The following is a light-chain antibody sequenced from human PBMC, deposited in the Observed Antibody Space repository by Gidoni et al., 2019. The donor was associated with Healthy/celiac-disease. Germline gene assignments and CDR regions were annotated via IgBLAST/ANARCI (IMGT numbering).Light chain of an antibody. V-gene: IGLV3-21*04. J-gene: IGLJ2*01. Sequence: SYVLPQPPSVSVAPGKTARIACGGNNIGTKSVHWYQQKPGQAPVLVIYYDSARPSGIHERFSGSNSENTATLTGSRVEDGDEDDYYCQVWDSSTDHLVFGGGTKLTVL. CDR3: QVWDSSTDHLV. CDR1: NIGTKS. CDR2: YDS.